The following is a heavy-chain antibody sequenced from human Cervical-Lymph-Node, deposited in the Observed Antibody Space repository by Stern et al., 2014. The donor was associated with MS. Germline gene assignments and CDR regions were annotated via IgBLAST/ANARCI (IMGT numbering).Heavy chain of an antibody. CDR2: IFYRGTT. V-gene: IGHV4-31*03. CDR1: GDSISSGGYY. J-gene: IGHJ4*02. CDR3: ARCTALPSPYFDF. D-gene: IGHD1-26*01. Sequence: QLQLQESGPGLVKPSQTLSLTCTVSGDSISSGGYYWSWIRQHPGKGLEWIGYIFYRGTTFYSPSLNSRLTISVDTSKNEFSLKLSSVTAADTAVYYCARCTALPSPYFDFWGQGTLVTVSP.